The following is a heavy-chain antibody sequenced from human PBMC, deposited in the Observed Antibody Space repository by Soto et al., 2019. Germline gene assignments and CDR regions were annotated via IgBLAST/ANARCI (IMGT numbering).Heavy chain of an antibody. CDR3: ARHDGRYYGSGNNWFDP. V-gene: IGHV4-39*01. CDR2: IYYSGST. J-gene: IGHJ5*02. D-gene: IGHD3-10*01. CDR1: GGSISSSSYY. Sequence: QLQLQESGPGLVKPSETLSLTCTISGGSISSSSYYWGWIRQPPGKGLEWIGSIYYSGSTYYNPSLKSRVTISVDTSKNQFSLKLSSVTAADTAVYYCARHDGRYYGSGNNWFDPWGQGTLVTVSS.